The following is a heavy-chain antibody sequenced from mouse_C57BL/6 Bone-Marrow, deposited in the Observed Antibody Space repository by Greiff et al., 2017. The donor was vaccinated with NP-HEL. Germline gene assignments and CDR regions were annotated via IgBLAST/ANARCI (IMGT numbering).Heavy chain of an antibody. D-gene: IGHD1-1*01. CDR1: GYAFTNYL. V-gene: IGHV1-54*01. CDR2: INPGSGGT. CDR3: ARSGYGSSPAGFAY. J-gene: IGHJ3*01. Sequence: VQLVESGAELVRPGTSVKVSCKASGYAFTNYLIEWVKQRPGQGLEWIGVINPGSGGTNCNEKFKGKATLTADKSSSTAYMQLSSLTSEDSAVYFCARSGYGSSPAGFAYWGQGTLVTVSA.